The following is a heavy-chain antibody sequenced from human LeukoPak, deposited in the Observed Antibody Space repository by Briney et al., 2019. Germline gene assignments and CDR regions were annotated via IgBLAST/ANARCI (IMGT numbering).Heavy chain of an antibody. CDR2: INPSGGST. CDR3: ARDSVAYYDFWSGYPYYGMDV. CDR1: GYTCTSYY. D-gene: IGHD3-3*01. Sequence: TSVKVSCKASGYTCTSYYMHWVRQAPGQGLEWMGIINPSGGSTSYAQKFQGRVTMTRDTSTSTVYMELSSLRSEDTAVYYCARDSVAYYDFWSGYPYYGMDVWGQGTTVTVSS. J-gene: IGHJ6*02. V-gene: IGHV1-46*01.